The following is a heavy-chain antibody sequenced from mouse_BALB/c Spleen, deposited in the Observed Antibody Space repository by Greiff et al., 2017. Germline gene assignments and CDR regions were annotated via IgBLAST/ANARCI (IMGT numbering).Heavy chain of an antibody. CDR1: GYTFTDYE. J-gene: IGHJ4*01. D-gene: IGHD2-14*01. V-gene: IGHV1-15*01. Sequence: QVQLKQSGAELVRPGASVTLSCKASGYTFTDYEMHWVKQTPVHGLEWIGAIDPETGGTAYNQKFKGKATLTADKSSSTAYMELRSLTSEDSAVYYCTRSGAYDEGYYAMDYWGQGTSVTVSS. CDR3: TRSGAYDEGYYAMDY. CDR2: IDPETGGT.